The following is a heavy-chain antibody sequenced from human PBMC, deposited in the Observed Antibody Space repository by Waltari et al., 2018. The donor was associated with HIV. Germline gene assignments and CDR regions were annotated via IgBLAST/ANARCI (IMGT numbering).Heavy chain of an antibody. D-gene: IGHD5-18*01. CDR3: ASPDTTMVHGHYYFYHMDV. Sequence: EVQLVESGGGLVQPGGSLRLSCAASGFTVSSNYMSWVRQAPGKGVEGVSLIYTGGSTYYADSVKGRFTISRDNSKNTLYLQMNSLRAEDTAVYYCASPDTTMVHGHYYFYHMDVWGQGTTVTVSS. CDR2: IYTGGST. V-gene: IGHV3-66*01. J-gene: IGHJ6*02. CDR1: GFTVSSNY.